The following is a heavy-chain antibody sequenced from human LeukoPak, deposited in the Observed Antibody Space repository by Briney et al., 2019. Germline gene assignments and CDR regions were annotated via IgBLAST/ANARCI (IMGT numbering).Heavy chain of an antibody. D-gene: IGHD3-3*01. J-gene: IGHJ3*02. CDR2: INPNSGGT. Sequence: ASVKLSCKVSGYSLTELSIHWVRQAPGKGLEWMGWINPNSGGTNYAQKFQGRVTMTRDTSISTAYMELSRLRSDDTAVYYCARSYGGVLRFLEWLSHNDAFDIWGQGTMVTVSS. CDR1: GYSLTELS. CDR3: ARSYGGVLRFLEWLSHNDAFDI. V-gene: IGHV1-2*02.